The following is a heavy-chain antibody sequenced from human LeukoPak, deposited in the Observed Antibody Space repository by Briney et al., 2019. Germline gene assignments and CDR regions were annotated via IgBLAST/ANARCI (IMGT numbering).Heavy chain of an antibody. CDR3: ARGRNNAFDI. CDR1: RDSVSSSRDA. CDR2: TYYRSN. J-gene: IGHJ3*02. Sequence: SQTLSLTCAISRDSVSSSRDAWNWIRQSPSRGLEWLGRTYYRSNDYAVSVKTRMTINVDTSKNQVSLQLSSVTPEDTAVYYCARGRNNAFDIWGQGTMVTVS. V-gene: IGHV6-1*01. D-gene: IGHD1/OR15-1a*01.